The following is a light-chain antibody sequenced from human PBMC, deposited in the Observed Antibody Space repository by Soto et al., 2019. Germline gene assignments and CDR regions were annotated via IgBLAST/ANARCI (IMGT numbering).Light chain of an antibody. CDR2: TAS. J-gene: IGKJ5*01. CDR3: QQGYSTPIT. CDR1: QTISNH. V-gene: IGKV1-39*01. Sequence: DLQMTQSPSSLSASVGDRVTITCRASQTISNHLNWYQQKPGKAPDSLIYTASTLQSGVPSRFSGGGSGTEFTLTISSLQPEDFATYYCQQGYSTPITFGQGTRLEI.